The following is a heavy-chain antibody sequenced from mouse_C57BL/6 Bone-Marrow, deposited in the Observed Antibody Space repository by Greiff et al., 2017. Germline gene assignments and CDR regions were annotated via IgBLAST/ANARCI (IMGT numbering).Heavy chain of an antibody. D-gene: IGHD2-3*01. V-gene: IGHV14-4*01. CDR1: GFNIKDDY. J-gene: IGHJ2*01. CDR3: SSFDGNYFDC. CDR2: IDPEIGDT. Sequence: EVQLQQSGAELVRPGASVKLSCTASGFNIKDDYIHWVKQRPEQGLEWSGWIDPEIGDTEYASKFQGKATITSDTSSNTAYLQLSSLTSEDTAVYYCSSFDGNYFDCWGQGTPLTVAS.